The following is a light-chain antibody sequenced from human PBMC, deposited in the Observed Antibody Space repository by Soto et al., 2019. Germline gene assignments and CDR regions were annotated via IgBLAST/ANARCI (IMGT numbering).Light chain of an antibody. Sequence: QSVLTQPPSASGTPGQRVTISCSGSGSNIGSNTVNWYQHLPGTAPKFLIYGINQRPSGVPDRFSGSKSGTSASLAISGLRSEDEADYYCAAWDDSLNGWVFGGGTKVTVL. J-gene: IGLJ3*02. CDR1: GSNIGSNT. CDR3: AAWDDSLNGWV. CDR2: GIN. V-gene: IGLV1-44*01.